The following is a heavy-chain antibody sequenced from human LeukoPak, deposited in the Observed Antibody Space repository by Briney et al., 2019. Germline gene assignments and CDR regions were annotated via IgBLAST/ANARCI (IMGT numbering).Heavy chain of an antibody. CDR2: MNPNSGNT. J-gene: IGHJ4*02. D-gene: IGHD3-16*01. V-gene: IGHV1-8*03. Sequence: ASVKVSCKASGYTFTSYDINWVRQATGQGLEWMGWMNPNSGNTGYAQKFQGRVTITRNTSISTAYMELSSLRSEDTAVYYCARGRWLEGEYYFDYWGQGTLVTVSS. CDR1: GYTFTSYD. CDR3: ARGRWLEGEYYFDY.